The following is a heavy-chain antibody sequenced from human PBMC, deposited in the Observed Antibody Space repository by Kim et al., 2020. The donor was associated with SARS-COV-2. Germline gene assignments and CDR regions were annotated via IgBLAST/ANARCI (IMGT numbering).Heavy chain of an antibody. CDR2: IYSGGST. CDR3: ARDRSDSYYYYGKDV. J-gene: IGHJ6*02. D-gene: IGHD3-22*01. V-gene: IGHV3-53*01. CDR1: GFTVSSNY. Sequence: GGSLRLSCAASGFTVSSNYMSWVRQAPGKGLEWVSVIYSGGSTYYPDSVKGRFTISRDNSKNTLYLQMNSLRAEDTAVYYCARDRSDSYYYYGKDVWGQGTTVTVSS.